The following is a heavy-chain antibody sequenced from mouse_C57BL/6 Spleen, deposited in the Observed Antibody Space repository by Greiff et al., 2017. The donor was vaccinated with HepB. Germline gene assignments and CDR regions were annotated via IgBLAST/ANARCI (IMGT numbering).Heavy chain of an antibody. V-gene: IGHV5-16*01. J-gene: IGHJ2*01. CDR2: INYDGSST. Sequence: EVQLVESEGGLVQPGSSMKLSCTASGFTFSDYYMAWVRQVPEKGLEWVANINYDGSSTYYLDSLKSRFIISRDNAKNILYLQMSSLKSEDTATYYCARAGYGHFDYWGQGTTLTVSS. CDR3: ARAGYGHFDY. CDR1: GFTFSDYY. D-gene: IGHD2-10*02.